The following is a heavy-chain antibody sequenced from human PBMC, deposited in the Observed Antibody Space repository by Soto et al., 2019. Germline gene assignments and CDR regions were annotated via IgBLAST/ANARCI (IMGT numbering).Heavy chain of an antibody. CDR1: GYTFTSYG. J-gene: IGHJ6*02. Sequence: ASVKVSCKASGYTFTSYGISWVRQAPGQGLEWMGWISAYNGNTNYAQKLQGRVTMTTDTSTSTAYMELRSLRSDDTAVYYCARYCSSTSCPQYYYYYGMDVWGQGTTVTVS. CDR3: ARYCSSTSCPQYYYYYGMDV. CDR2: ISAYNGNT. D-gene: IGHD2-2*01. V-gene: IGHV1-18*01.